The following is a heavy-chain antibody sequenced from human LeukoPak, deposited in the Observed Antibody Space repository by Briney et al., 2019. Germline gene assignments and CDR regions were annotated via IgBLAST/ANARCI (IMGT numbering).Heavy chain of an antibody. CDR2: INPNSGGT. CDR3: ASAPSVRFLEWLSH. D-gene: IGHD3-3*01. Sequence: SVTVSCKASGSTFTGYYMHWVRQAPGQGLEWMGWINPNSGGTNYAQKFQGRVTMTRDTSISTAYMELSRLRSDDTAVYYCASAPSVRFLEWLSHWGQGTLVTVST. J-gene: IGHJ4*02. CDR1: GSTFTGYY. V-gene: IGHV1-2*02.